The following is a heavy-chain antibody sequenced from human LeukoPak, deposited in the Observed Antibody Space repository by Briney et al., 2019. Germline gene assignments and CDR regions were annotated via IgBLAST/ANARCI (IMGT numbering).Heavy chain of an antibody. J-gene: IGHJ4*02. CDR3: ARDSADYGDYDY. D-gene: IGHD4-17*01. V-gene: IGHV1-69*04. Sequence: SVKVSCKASGGTFSSYAISWVRQAPGQGLEWMGRIIPILGIASYAQKFQGRVTMTRDTSTSTVYMELSSLRSEDTAVYYCARDSADYGDYDYWGQGTLVTVSS. CDR2: IIPILGIA. CDR1: GGTFSSYA.